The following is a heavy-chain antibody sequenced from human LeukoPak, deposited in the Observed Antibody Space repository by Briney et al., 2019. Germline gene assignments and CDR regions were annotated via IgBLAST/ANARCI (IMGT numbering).Heavy chain of an antibody. V-gene: IGHV3-23*01. D-gene: IGHD4-11*01. Sequence: GGSLRLSCAASGFTFSSYAMRWVRQAPGKGLEWVSSITGSGGSTYYADSVKGRFTISRDNSKNTLYLQMNSLRAEDTAIYYCADSNYWYPVDYWGQGTLVTVSS. J-gene: IGHJ4*02. CDR1: GFTFSSYA. CDR2: ITGSGGST. CDR3: ADSNYWYPVDY.